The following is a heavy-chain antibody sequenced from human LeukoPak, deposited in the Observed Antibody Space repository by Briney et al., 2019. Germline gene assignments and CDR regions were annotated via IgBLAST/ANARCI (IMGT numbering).Heavy chain of an antibody. CDR1: GGSISSFY. CDR2: IYYSGST. CDR3: AREALGNYHMDV. V-gene: IGHV4-59*01. D-gene: IGHD3-10*01. Sequence: PSETLSLTCTVSGGSISSFYWSWIRQPPGKGLEWIGYIYYSGSTNYNPSLKSRVTISVDTSKTQFSLKLISVTAADTAAYYCAREALGNYHMDVWGKGTTVTVSS. J-gene: IGHJ6*03.